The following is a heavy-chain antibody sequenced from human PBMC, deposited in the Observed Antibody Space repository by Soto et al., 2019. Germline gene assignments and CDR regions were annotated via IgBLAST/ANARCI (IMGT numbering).Heavy chain of an antibody. Sequence: EVQLVESGGGLVKPGGSLTLSCAASGFAFRSYNMNWVRQAPGKGLEWVASISRGSSNIYYADSVKGRFTISRDNAKNSLFLQMDSLRAEDSAVYYCASATVVAANFDFWGQGTLVTVSS. J-gene: IGHJ4*02. D-gene: IGHD2-15*01. CDR1: GFAFRSYN. V-gene: IGHV3-21*01. CDR2: ISRGSSNI. CDR3: ASATVVAANFDF.